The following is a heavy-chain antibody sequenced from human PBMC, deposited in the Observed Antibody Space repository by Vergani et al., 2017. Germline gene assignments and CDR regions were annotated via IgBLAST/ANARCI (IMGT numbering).Heavy chain of an antibody. Sequence: QVQLQESGPGLVKPSETLSLTCTVSGGSISSYYWSWIRQPPGKGLEWIGYIYYSGSTNYNPSLKSRVTISVDTSKNQFSLKLSSVTAADTAVYYCARSNDYDSSGYYWDYWGQGTLVTVSS. CDR3: ARSNDYDSSGYYWDY. CDR2: IYYSGST. CDR1: GGSISSYY. V-gene: IGHV4-59*01. D-gene: IGHD3-22*01. J-gene: IGHJ4*02.